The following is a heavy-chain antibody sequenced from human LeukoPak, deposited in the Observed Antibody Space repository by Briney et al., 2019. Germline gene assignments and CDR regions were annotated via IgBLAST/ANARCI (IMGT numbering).Heavy chain of an antibody. D-gene: IGHD3-10*01. CDR2: IYYSGST. CDR1: GGSISSYY. CDR3: ARFSSDTMVRGVIVGAFFDY. Sequence: SETLSLTCTVSGGSISSYYWSWIRQPPGKGLEWIGYIYYSGSTNYNPSLKSRVTISVDTSKNQFSLKLSSVTAADTAVYYCARFSSDTMVRGVIVGAFFDYWGQGTLVTVSS. J-gene: IGHJ4*02. V-gene: IGHV4-59*08.